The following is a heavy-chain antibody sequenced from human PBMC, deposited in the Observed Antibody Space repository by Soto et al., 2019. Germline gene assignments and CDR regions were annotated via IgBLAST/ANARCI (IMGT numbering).Heavy chain of an antibody. D-gene: IGHD2-8*01. J-gene: IGHJ4*02. CDR2: ISGSGGNT. CDR1: GFTFRTYA. CDR3: ESQKRINVDRDRYLDY. Sequence: PGGSLRLSCAASGFTFRTYAMSWVRQAPGKGLEWVSGISGSGGNTYYADSVKGRFTISRDNSKNTLYLQMNSLRAEETAVYYCESQKRINVDRDRYLDYWGQGTLVTVSS. V-gene: IGHV3-23*01.